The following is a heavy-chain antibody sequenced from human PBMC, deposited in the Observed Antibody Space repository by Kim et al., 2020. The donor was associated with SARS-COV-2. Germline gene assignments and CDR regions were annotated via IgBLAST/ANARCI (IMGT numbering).Heavy chain of an antibody. CDR3: ARGRRGGTTGTAAFDI. V-gene: IGHV1-69*04. J-gene: IGHJ3*02. D-gene: IGHD1-1*01. Sequence: KFQGRVTITADKSTSTAYMELSSLRSEDTAVYYCARGRRGGTTGTAAFDIWGQGTMVSVSS.